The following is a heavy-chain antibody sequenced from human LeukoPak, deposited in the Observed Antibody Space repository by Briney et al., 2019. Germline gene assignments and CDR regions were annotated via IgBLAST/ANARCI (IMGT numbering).Heavy chain of an antibody. V-gene: IGHV4-4*02. CDR2: IYHSGST. Sequence: PSETLSLTCAVSGGSISSGDWWSWIRQPPEKGLEWIGEIYHSGSTNYNPALKSRVTISLDKSKNQLSLKLTSVTAADTAVYYCARVPAGIYDKSAFYLKRNHYFDHRGQGTLVTVSS. D-gene: IGHD3-22*01. J-gene: IGHJ4*02. CDR1: GGSISSGDW. CDR3: ARVPAGIYDKSAFYLKRNHYFDH.